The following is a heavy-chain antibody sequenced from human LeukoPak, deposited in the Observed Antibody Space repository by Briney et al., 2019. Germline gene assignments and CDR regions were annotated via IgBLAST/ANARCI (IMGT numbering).Heavy chain of an antibody. V-gene: IGHV3-23*01. CDR1: GFTFSSYV. Sequence: GGSLRLSCAASGFTFSSYVMSWVRQAPGKGLEWGSGISGSGGSTYYADSVKGRFTISTDNCKNTLYLQMNSLRAEDTAVYYCAKDKYSAYDFHNWFDPWGQGTLVTVSS. CDR2: ISGSGGST. J-gene: IGHJ5*02. CDR3: AKDKYSAYDFHNWFDP. D-gene: IGHD5-12*01.